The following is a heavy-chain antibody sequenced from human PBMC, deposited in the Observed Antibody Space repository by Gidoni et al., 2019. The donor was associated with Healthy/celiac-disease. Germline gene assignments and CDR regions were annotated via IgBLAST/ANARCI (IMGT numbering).Heavy chain of an antibody. CDR1: GFTISSSA. CDR2: ISGSGGST. CDR3: AKGWGPTTTVTIPFDY. J-gene: IGHJ4*02. D-gene: IGHD4-17*01. V-gene: IGHV3-23*01. Sequence: EVQLLESGGGLVQPGGSLRLSCAASGFTISSSAMSWVRQAPGKGLEWVSAISGSGGSTYHADSVKGRFTISRDNSKNTLYLQMNSLRAEDTAVYYCAKGWGPTTTVTIPFDYWGQGTLVTVSS.